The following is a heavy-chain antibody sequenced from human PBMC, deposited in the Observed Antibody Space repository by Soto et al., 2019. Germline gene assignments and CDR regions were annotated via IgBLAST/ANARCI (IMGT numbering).Heavy chain of an antibody. J-gene: IGHJ6*02. CDR3: ARDVEPAAPLYYYYGMDV. Sequence: ASVKVSCKASGYTFTSYAMHWVRQAPGQRLEWMGWINAGNGNTKYSQKFQGRVTITRDTSASTAYMELSSLRSEDTAVYYCARDVEPAAPLYYYYGMDVWGQGTTVTVS. V-gene: IGHV1-3*01. D-gene: IGHD2-2*01. CDR2: INAGNGNT. CDR1: GYTFTSYA.